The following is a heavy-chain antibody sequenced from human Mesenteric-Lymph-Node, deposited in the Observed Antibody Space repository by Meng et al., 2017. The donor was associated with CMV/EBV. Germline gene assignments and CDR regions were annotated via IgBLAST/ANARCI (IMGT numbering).Heavy chain of an antibody. Sequence: ASVKVSCKTSGYTFTGYYLHWVRRQAPGQGLEWMGWIHPNSGGTNYVQKFQGRITMTRDTSISTAYMELSRLRSGDTAVYYCVRFRDSYDADYWGQGTLVTSPQ. CDR1: GYTFTGYY. V-gene: IGHV1-2*02. J-gene: IGHJ4*02. CDR3: VRFRDSYDADY. CDR2: IHPNSGGT. D-gene: IGHD5-18*01.